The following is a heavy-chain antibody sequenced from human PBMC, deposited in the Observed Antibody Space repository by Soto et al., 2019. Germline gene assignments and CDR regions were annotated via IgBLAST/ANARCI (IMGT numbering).Heavy chain of an antibody. CDR3: ARDGDSGYDRFDY. CDR2: IIPIFGTA. V-gene: IGHV1-69*13. D-gene: IGHD5-12*01. J-gene: IGHJ4*02. Sequence: SVKVSCKASGGTFSSYAISWVRQAPGQGLEWMGGIIPIFGTANYAQKFQGRVTITADESTSTAYMELSSLRSEDTAVYYCARDGDSGYDRFDYWGQGTLVTVYS. CDR1: GGTFSSYA.